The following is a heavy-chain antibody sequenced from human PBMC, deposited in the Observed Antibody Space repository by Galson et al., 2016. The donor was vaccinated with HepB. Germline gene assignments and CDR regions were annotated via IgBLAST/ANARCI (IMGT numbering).Heavy chain of an antibody. CDR3: TRGTLGNTASMAFDY. D-gene: IGHD5-24*01. V-gene: IGHV4-4*02. CDR2: VYQTGTA. Sequence: LSLTCSVSGVSISTDYWWSWVRQSPGEGFEWIGEVYQTGTAHYNPSFTRRATISVDTSKNQISLSLASVTAADTAIYYCTRGTLGNTASMAFDYWGQGTLVSVSS. CDR1: GVSISTDYW. J-gene: IGHJ4*02.